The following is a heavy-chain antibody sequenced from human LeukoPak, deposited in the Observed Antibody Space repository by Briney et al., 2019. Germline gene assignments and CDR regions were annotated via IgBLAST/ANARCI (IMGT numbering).Heavy chain of an antibody. V-gene: IGHV4-59*08. CDR3: ARTRSGPRGVIIPNYYYYGMDV. J-gene: IGHJ6*02. CDR1: GGSISSYY. CDR2: IYYSGST. D-gene: IGHD3-10*01. Sequence: SETLSLTCTVSGGSISSYYWSWIRQPPGKGLEWTGYIYYSGSTNYNPSLKSRVTISVDTSKNQFSLKLSSVTAADTAVYYCARTRSGPRGVIIPNYYYYGMDVWGQGTTVTVSS.